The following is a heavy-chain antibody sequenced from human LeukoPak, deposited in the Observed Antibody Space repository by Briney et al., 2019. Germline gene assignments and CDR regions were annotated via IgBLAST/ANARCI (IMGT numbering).Heavy chain of an antibody. CDR3: ARVLATVTTGGMDV. D-gene: IGHD4-17*01. V-gene: IGHV4-61*01. CDR2: IYYSGST. Sequence: KPSETPSLTRTVPGGSVSSGSYYWSWIRQPPGEGLGWVGYIYYSGSTNYNPSLKSRVTISVDTSKNQFSLKLSSVTAADTAVYYCARVLATVTTGGMDVWGKGTTVTVSS. CDR1: GGSVSSGSYY. J-gene: IGHJ6*04.